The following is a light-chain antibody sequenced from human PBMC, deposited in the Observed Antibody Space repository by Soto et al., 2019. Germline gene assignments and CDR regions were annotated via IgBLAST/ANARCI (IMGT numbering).Light chain of an antibody. CDR3: QQYDTFPT. Sequence: DIQMTQSPSTLSASVGDRVTITCRASQSLGSWLAWYQQKPGKAPKLLIFDASSLQRGVPSRFTGSGSGTEFTLTITSLQPDDFATYYCQQYDTFPTVGQGTKVDIK. CDR2: DAS. V-gene: IGKV1-5*01. J-gene: IGKJ1*01. CDR1: QSLGSW.